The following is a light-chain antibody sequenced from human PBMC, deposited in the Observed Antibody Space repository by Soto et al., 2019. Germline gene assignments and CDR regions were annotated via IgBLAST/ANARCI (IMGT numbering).Light chain of an antibody. Sequence: QSVLTQPASVSGSPGQSITISCTGTSSDAGGYNYVSWYQQHPGKAPKLMIYEVSNRPSGVSNRFSGSKSGNTASLTISGLQAEDEADYYCSSYTSSSFLFGTGTKVTVL. V-gene: IGLV2-14*01. CDR1: SSDAGGYNY. J-gene: IGLJ1*01. CDR3: SSYTSSSFL. CDR2: EVS.